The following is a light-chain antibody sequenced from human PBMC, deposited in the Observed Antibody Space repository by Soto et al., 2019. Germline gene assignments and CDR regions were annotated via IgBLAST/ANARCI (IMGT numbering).Light chain of an antibody. CDR3: QQVNTFPYT. V-gene: IGKV1-12*01. J-gene: IGKJ2*01. CDR2: GAS. Sequence: DIQMTQSPSSVAASVGGRVTITCRASQDVNIWLAWYQQRPGKAPKLLIFGASNLHSGAPSRFSGSGIGSDFTLTISGLEPEDFATYNCQQVNTFPYTFGQGTTVEIK. CDR1: QDVNIW.